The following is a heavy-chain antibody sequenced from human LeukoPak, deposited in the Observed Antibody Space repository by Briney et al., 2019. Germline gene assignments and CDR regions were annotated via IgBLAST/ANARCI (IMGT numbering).Heavy chain of an antibody. Sequence: PGGSLRLSCAATGFIFNNYWMTWVRQAPGKGLVWVSRVNSDGSNINYADSVRGRFTISRDSVKNTLYLQMNSLRAEDTAIYYCARGRGPYGWFDPWGQGTLVTVSS. J-gene: IGHJ5*02. CDR2: VNSDGSNI. D-gene: IGHD3-10*01. CDR1: GFIFNNYW. CDR3: ARGRGPYGWFDP. V-gene: IGHV3-74*01.